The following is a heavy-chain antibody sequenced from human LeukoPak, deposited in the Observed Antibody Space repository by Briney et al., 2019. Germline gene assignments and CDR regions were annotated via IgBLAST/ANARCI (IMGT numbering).Heavy chain of an antibody. Sequence: GGSLRLSCAASGFTFDDYAMHWVRQAPGKGLEWFSGISWNSGSIGYADSVKGRFTISRDNAKNSLYLQMNSLRAEDTAVYYCAKDLSRLYYYYGMDVWGQGTTVTVSS. CDR2: ISWNSGSI. V-gene: IGHV3-9*01. J-gene: IGHJ6*02. CDR1: GFTFDDYA. D-gene: IGHD2-21*02. CDR3: AKDLSRLYYYYGMDV.